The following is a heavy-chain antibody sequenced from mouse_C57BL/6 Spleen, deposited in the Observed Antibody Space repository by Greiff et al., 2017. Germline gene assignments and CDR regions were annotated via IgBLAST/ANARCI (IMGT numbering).Heavy chain of an antibody. J-gene: IGHJ1*03. CDR2: IYPSDSET. CDR3: ARVYSDWYFDV. D-gene: IGHD2-1*01. Sequence: QVQLQQPGAELVRPGSSVKLSCKASGYTFTSYWMDWVKQRPGQGLEWIGNIYPSDSETHYNQKFKDKATLTVDKSSSTAYMQLSSLTSEDSAVYYCARVYSDWYFDVWGTGTTVTVSS. V-gene: IGHV1-61*01. CDR1: GYTFTSYW.